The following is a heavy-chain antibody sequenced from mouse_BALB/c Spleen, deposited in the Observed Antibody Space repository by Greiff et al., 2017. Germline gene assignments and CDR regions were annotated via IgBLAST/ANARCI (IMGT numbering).Heavy chain of an antibody. CDR2: IAPGSGST. V-gene: IGHV1S41*01. Sequence: DLVKPGASVKLSCKASGYTFTSYWINWIKQRPGQGLEWIGRIAPGSGSTYYNEMFKGKATLTVDTSSSTAYIQLSSLSSEDSAVYVCARGEAYYGSSYWYFDVWGAGTTVTVSS. CDR3: ARGEAYYGSSYWYFDV. CDR1: GYTFTSYW. D-gene: IGHD1-1*01. J-gene: IGHJ1*01.